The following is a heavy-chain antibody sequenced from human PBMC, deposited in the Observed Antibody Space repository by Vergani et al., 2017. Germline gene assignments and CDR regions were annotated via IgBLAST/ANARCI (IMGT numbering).Heavy chain of an antibody. Sequence: QVQLVESGGGVVQPGRSLRLSCAASGFTFSSYGMHWVRQAPGKGLEWVAVISYDGSNKYYADSVKGRFTISRDNSKNTLYLQRNSLRAEDTAVYYCAILRNYYGSGSCGMDVWGKGTTVTVSS. CDR1: GFTFSSYG. CDR2: ISYDGSNK. CDR3: AILRNYYGSGSCGMDV. V-gene: IGHV3-30*03. J-gene: IGHJ6*04. D-gene: IGHD3-10*01.